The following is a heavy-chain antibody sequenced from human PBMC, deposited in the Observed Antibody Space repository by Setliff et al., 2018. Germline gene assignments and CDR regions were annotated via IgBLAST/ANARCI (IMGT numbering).Heavy chain of an antibody. CDR1: GGSISSSSYY. V-gene: IGHV4-39*07. CDR3: TRDQDLRWCKAGTGCYYNYYGLDV. Sequence: SETLSLTCTVSGGSISSSSYYWGWIRQPPGKGLEWIGSIYYRGNTFYNPSLTSRVTISLDTSKKQLSLKLTSLSAADTAVYYCTRDQDLRWCKAGTGCYYNYYGLDVWGQGTTVTVSS. CDR2: IYYRGNT. D-gene: IGHD2-8*02. J-gene: IGHJ6*02.